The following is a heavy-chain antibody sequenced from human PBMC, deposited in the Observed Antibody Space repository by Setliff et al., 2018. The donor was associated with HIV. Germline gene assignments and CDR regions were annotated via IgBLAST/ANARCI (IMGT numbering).Heavy chain of an antibody. Sequence: SETLSLTCTVSGASISGSYWIWIRQPPGKGLEWIGYMSLTRDTKYNPSLNSRVTTSIDTSKNQFSLELRSVTAADTAVYYCARHYDSSGYGDYFDYWGRGIQVTVS. CDR1: GASISGSY. J-gene: IGHJ4*02. CDR3: ARHYDSSGYGDYFDY. D-gene: IGHD3-22*01. V-gene: IGHV4-59*08. CDR2: MSLTRDT.